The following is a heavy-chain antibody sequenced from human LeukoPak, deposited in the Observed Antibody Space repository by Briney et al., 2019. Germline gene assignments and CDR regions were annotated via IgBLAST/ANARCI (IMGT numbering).Heavy chain of an antibody. CDR1: GGSVSSGSYY. V-gene: IGHV4-61*01. Sequence: SETLSLTCTVSGGSVSSGSYYWSWIRQPPGKGLEWIGYIYYSGSTNYNPYLKSRVPISVATSKNQFPLKLSSVTAADTAVYYCVRDWTPWDYSYGMDVWGQGTTVTVSS. CDR3: VRDWTPWDYSYGMDV. D-gene: IGHD3/OR15-3a*01. J-gene: IGHJ6*02. CDR2: IYYSGST.